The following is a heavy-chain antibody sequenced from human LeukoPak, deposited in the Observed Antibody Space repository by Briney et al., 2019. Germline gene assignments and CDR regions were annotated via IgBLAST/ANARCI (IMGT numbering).Heavy chain of an antibody. CDR1: GGSISSYY. CDR3: ARSLYSGSYHTAEYFQH. CDR2: IYTSGST. D-gene: IGHD1-26*01. J-gene: IGHJ1*01. Sequence: PSETLSLTCTVSGGSISSYYWSWIRQPAGKGLEWIGRIYTSGSTNYNPSLKSRVTMSVDTSKNQFSLKLSSVTAADTAVYYCARSLYSGSYHTAEYFQHWGQGTLVTVSS. V-gene: IGHV4-4*07.